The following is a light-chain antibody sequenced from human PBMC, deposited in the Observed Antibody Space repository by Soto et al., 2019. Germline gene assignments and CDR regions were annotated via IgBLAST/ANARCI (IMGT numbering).Light chain of an antibody. J-gene: IGLJ2*01. V-gene: IGLV3-1*01. CDR2: QDS. CDR3: QAWDSNTVV. Sequence: SYELTQPPSVSVSPGQTASITCSGDKLGDKYACWYQQKPGQSPVMVIYQDSKRPSGIPERFSGSNSGNTATLTISGTQAMDEADYYCQAWDSNTVVFAGETKLTVL. CDR1: KLGDKY.